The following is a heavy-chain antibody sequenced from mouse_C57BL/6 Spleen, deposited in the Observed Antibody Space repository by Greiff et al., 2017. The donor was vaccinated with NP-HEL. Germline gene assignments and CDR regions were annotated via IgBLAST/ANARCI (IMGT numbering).Heavy chain of an antibody. D-gene: IGHD1-1*01. CDR3: ARGDFYYGSSPLGY. J-gene: IGHJ2*01. V-gene: IGHV5-4*01. CDR2: ISDGGSYT. Sequence: EVQLVESGGGLVKPGGSLKLSCAASGFTFSSYAMSWVRQTPEKRLEWVATISDGGSYTYYPDNVKGRFTISRDNAKNNLYLQMSHLKSEETAMYYCARGDFYYGSSPLGYWGQGTTLTVSS. CDR1: GFTFSSYA.